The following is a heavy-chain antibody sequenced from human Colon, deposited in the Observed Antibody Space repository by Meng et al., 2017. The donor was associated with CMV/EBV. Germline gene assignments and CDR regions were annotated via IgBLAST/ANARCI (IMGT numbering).Heavy chain of an antibody. Sequence: QGQRQGSGPGLVKPSGTLSLTCIVSGVSVTSGAYHLSWIRQSPGKGLEWIGYIYDTGITIYNPSLKSRVTIFLETSKNQFSLNLNSMTTADTAVYYCAKSRSSTPGIVDDWGQGTLVTVSS. J-gene: IGHJ4*02. CDR2: IYDTGIT. CDR3: AKSRSSTPGIVDD. D-gene: IGHD2/OR15-2a*01. V-gene: IGHV4-61*08. CDR1: GVSVTSGAYH.